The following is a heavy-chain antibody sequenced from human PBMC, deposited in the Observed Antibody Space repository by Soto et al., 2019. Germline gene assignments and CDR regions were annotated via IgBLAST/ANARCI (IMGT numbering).Heavy chain of an antibody. D-gene: IGHD3-22*01. CDR3: AHRRRVVITDTTHWYFDF. V-gene: IGHV2-5*01. J-gene: IGHJ2*01. Sequence: QITLKESGPTLVKPTQTLTLTGTFSGFSLSTSGVAVGWIRQPPGKALEWLALIYWNDDKRYSPSLKTRLTITKDTSKNQVVLTMTNMDSVDTATYYCAHRRRVVITDTTHWYFDFWGRGTLVTVSS. CDR2: IYWNDDK. CDR1: GFSLSTSGVA.